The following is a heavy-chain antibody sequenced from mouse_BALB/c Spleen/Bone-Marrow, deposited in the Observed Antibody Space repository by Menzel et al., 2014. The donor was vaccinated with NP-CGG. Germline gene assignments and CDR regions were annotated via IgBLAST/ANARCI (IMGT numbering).Heavy chain of an antibody. Sequence: VQLQQSGPELVKPGASVKISCKTSGYTFTDYTMHWVKQSHGKSLAWIGGVNPNNGGTIYNQKFKGKATLTVDKSSSTAYMELRSLTSEDSAAYYCARKDYGYNYVMDYWGQGTSVTVSS. J-gene: IGHJ4*01. D-gene: IGHD1-2*01. CDR3: ARKDYGYNYVMDY. CDR2: VNPNNGGT. CDR1: GYTFTDYT. V-gene: IGHV1-18*01.